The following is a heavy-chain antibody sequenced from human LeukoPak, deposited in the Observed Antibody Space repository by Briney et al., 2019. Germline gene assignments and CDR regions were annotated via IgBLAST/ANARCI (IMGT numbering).Heavy chain of an antibody. D-gene: IGHD1-26*01. CDR2: MSVSSGLI. J-gene: IGHJ4*02. Sequence: PGGSLRLSCAASGFTFSSYSMNWVRQAPGKGLEWDSSMSVSSGLIYYADSVKGRFTISRDNAKSSLYLQMNRLRVEDTAVYYCAREFAGSASGAGYWGQGTLVTVSS. CDR3: AREFAGSASGAGY. V-gene: IGHV3-21*01. CDR1: GFTFSSYS.